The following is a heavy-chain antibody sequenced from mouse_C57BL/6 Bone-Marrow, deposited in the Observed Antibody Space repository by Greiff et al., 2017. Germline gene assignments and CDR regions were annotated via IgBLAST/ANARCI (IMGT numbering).Heavy chain of an antibody. J-gene: IGHJ2*01. V-gene: IGHV1-52*01. CDR1: GYTFTSYW. D-gene: IGHD1-1*01. CDR3: AVLRFDY. Sequence: QVQLQQPGAELVRPGSSVKLSCKASGYTFTSYWMHWVKQRPIQGLEWIGNIDPSDSETHYNQKFKDKATLTVDKSSTTAYMQLSSLTSEESAVYYYAVLRFDYWGQGTTLTVSS. CDR2: IDPSDSET.